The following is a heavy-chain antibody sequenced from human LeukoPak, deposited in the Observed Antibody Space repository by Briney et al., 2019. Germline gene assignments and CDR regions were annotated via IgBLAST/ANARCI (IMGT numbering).Heavy chain of an antibody. CDR3: ARGSVPYSSSWYHFDY. V-gene: IGHV4-59*01. Sequence: SETLSLTCTVSGGSISSYYWSWLRQPPGKGLEWIGYIYYSGSTNYNPSLKSRVTISVDTSKNQFYLKLSSVTAADTAVYYCARGSVPYSSSWYHFDYWGQGTLVTVSS. J-gene: IGHJ4*02. CDR2: IYYSGST. CDR1: GGSISSYY. D-gene: IGHD6-13*01.